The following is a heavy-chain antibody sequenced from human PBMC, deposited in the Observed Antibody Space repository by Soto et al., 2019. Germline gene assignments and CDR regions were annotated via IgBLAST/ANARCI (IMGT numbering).Heavy chain of an antibody. J-gene: IGHJ4*02. V-gene: IGHV4-38-2*02. CDR1: GSSITNSFY. D-gene: IGHD2-15*01. CDR2: ISHTGRT. Sequence: SETLSLTCRVSGSSITNSFYWGWIRQSPEKGLEWIGSISHTGRTSYNPSLKSRVSISVDTSKNQFSLTLTSVTAADTAVYYCARDPANLALAVAYFDSWGQGTLVTVSS. CDR3: ARDPANLALAVAYFDS.